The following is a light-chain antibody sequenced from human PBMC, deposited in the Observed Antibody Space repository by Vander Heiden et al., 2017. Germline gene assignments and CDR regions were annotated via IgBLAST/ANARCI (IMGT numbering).Light chain of an antibody. J-gene: IGKJ3*01. CDR2: LAS. V-gene: IGKV2-28*01. CDR3: RQSLQTPLT. Sequence: DLVLPQSPLSLPVSPRQPASISSPSPHSLLRYNGYNYLDWYLQKPGQSPQLLIYLASTRASGVSDRFSGSGSGTLFTLKISMVDADDVGVYYCRQSLQTPLTFGHGTKVDFK. CDR1: HSLLRYNGYNY.